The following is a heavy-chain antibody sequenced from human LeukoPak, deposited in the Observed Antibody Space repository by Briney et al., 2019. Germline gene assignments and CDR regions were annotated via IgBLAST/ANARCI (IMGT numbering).Heavy chain of an antibody. CDR3: AREGEPLPLDY. D-gene: IGHD2-21*01. Sequence: ASVKVSCKASAYSFTTYGMNWVRQAPGQGLEWMGWINTNTGNPTCAQGFTGRFVFSLDTSVSTAYLQIRSLKAEDTAMYYCAREGEPLPLDYWGQGTLVTVSS. CDR1: AYSFTTYG. CDR2: INTNTGNP. J-gene: IGHJ4*02. V-gene: IGHV7-4-1*01.